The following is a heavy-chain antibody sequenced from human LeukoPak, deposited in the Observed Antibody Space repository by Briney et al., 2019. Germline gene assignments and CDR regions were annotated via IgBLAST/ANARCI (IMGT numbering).Heavy chain of an antibody. CDR1: GYTFTSYY. D-gene: IGHD3-22*01. Sequence: ASVKVSCKASGYTFTSYYMHSVRQAPRPGLEWMGIINPSSGSTSSAQKFRGRVTMTRDTTTSTVYMELSSLRSEDTAVYYCERDVGSSDSSGYCYEPLDYWGQGTLVTVSS. CDR3: ERDVGSSDSSGYCYEPLDY. V-gene: IGHV1-46*01. CDR2: INPSSGST. J-gene: IGHJ4*02.